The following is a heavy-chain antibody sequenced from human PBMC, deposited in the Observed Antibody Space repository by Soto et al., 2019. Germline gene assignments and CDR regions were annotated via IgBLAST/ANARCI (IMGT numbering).Heavy chain of an antibody. V-gene: IGHV1-69*12. CDR2: IIPIFGTA. CDR3: ARSYYGSGSRPRAFDI. Sequence: QVQLVQSGAEVKKPGSSVKVSCKASGGTFSSYAISWVRQAPGQGLEWMGGIIPIFGTANYAQKFQGRVTITADESTSTAYMERGSLRSEDTAVYYCARSYYGSGSRPRAFDIWGQGTMVTVSS. D-gene: IGHD3-10*01. J-gene: IGHJ3*02. CDR1: GGTFSSYA.